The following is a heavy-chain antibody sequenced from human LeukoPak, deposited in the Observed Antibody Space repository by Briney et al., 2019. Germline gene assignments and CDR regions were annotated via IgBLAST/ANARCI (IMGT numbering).Heavy chain of an antibody. CDR2: INPSGGST. D-gene: IGHD2-21*02. CDR3: ARGNLAYCGGDCPGGY. Sequence: GASVKVSCKASGYTFTSYYMHWVRQAPGQGLEWMGIINPSGGSTSYAQKFQGRVTMTRDTSTSTVYMELGSLRSEDTAVYYCARGNLAYCGGDCPGGYWGQGTLVTVSS. CDR1: GYTFTSYY. J-gene: IGHJ4*02. V-gene: IGHV1-46*03.